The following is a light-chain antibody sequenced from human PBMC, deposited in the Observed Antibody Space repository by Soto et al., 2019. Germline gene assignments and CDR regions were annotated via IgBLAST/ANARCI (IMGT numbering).Light chain of an antibody. Sequence: EIVMTQSPATLSVSPGERATLSSRASQSVRTYVAWYHQKAGQSPRLLIYDASNRATGIPARFSGSGSGTDVTITISSLEPEDFEVYFCQQRINWRSTFGGGTKVDNK. CDR1: QSVRTY. CDR2: DAS. J-gene: IGKJ4*01. V-gene: IGKV3-11*01. CDR3: QQRINWRST.